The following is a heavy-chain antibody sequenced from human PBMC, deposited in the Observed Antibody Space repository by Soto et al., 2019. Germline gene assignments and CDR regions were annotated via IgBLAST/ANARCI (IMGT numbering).Heavy chain of an antibody. CDR2: ISYDGSNK. J-gene: IGHJ4*02. V-gene: IGHV3-30-3*01. Sequence: PGGSLRLSCAAFGFTFSSYAMHWVRQAPGKGLEWVAVISYDGSNKYYADSVKGRFTISRDNSKNTLYLQMNSLRAEDTAVYYCARDTNVWFGESFDYWGQGTLVTVSS. CDR1: GFTFSSYA. CDR3: ARDTNVWFGESFDY. D-gene: IGHD3-10*01.